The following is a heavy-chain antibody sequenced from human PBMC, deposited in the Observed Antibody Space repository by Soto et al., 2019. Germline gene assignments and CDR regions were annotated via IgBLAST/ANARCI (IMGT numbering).Heavy chain of an antibody. D-gene: IGHD5-12*01. CDR2: IIPILGIA. CDR3: AGEMATIGRYFDY. Sequence: QVQLVQSGAEVKKPGSSVKVSCKASGGTFSSYTISWVRQAPGQGLEWMGRIIPILGIANYAQKFQGRVTITADKSTSTAYMELSSLRSEDTAVYYCAGEMATIGRYFDYWGQGTLVTVSS. CDR1: GGTFSSYT. J-gene: IGHJ4*02. V-gene: IGHV1-69*08.